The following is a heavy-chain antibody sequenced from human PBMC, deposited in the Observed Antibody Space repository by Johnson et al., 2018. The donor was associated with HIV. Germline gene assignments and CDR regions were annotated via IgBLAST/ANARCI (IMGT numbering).Heavy chain of an antibody. J-gene: IGHJ3*02. Sequence: QEKLVESGGGLVQPGRSLRLSCAASGFTFDDYAMHWVRQAPGKGLEWVAVIWYDGSNKYYADSVKGRFTISKDNSKNTLYLQMNSLRAEDTAVYYCAKDRGYGGNLDAFDIWGQGTMVTVSS. CDR2: IWYDGSNK. CDR1: GFTFDDYA. D-gene: IGHD4-23*01. V-gene: IGHV3-30*18. CDR3: AKDRGYGGNLDAFDI.